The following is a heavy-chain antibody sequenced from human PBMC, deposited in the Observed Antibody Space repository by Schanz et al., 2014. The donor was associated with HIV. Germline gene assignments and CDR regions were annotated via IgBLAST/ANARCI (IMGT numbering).Heavy chain of an antibody. CDR2: IKEDGSEK. D-gene: IGHD3-22*01. V-gene: IGHV3-7*01. J-gene: IGHJ3*02. Sequence: EVQLVESGGGLVEPGGSLRLSCEASGFSFSSFSMNWVRQAPGKGLEWVANIKEDGSEKYHADSVKGRFTISRDNAKNSLFLQMESLRAEDTAVYYCVHDDSDNDGFDMWGQGTMVTVSS. CDR3: VHDDSDNDGFDM. CDR1: GFSFSSFS.